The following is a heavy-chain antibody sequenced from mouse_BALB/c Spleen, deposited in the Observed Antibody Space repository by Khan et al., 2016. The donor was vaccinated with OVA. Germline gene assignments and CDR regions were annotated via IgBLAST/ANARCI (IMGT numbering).Heavy chain of an antibody. CDR3: ASHVAGSFAY. D-gene: IGHD1-1*01. J-gene: IGHJ3*01. Sequence: EVELVESGGDLMKPGGSLKLSCAASGFTFSTYGMSWVRQTPDKRLEWVATINSAGYYTYYPASVQGRFTISRNTAKNTLYLQMSSLKSEDTAMYYCASHVAGSFAYWGQGTLVTVSA. V-gene: IGHV5-6*01. CDR2: INSAGYYT. CDR1: GFTFSTYG.